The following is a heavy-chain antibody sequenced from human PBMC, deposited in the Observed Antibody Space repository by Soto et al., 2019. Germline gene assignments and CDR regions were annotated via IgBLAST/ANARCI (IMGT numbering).Heavy chain of an antibody. V-gene: IGHV5-10-1*01. D-gene: IGHD6-6*01. CDR1: GYSFTSYW. CDR2: IDPSDSYT. J-gene: IGHJ6*02. CDR3: AREGIEARPDYYYYGMDV. Sequence: GESLKISCKGSGYSFTSYWISWVRQMPGKGLEWMGRIDPSDSYTNYSPSFQGHVTISADKSISTAYLQWSSLKASDTAMYYCAREGIEARPDYYYYGMDVWGQGTTVTVS.